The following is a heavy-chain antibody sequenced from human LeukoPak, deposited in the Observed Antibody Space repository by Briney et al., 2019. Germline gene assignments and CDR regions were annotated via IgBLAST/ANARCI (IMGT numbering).Heavy chain of an antibody. D-gene: IGHD3-10*01. Sequence: GGSLRLSCAASGFTFSSYWMHWVRQAPGKGLVWVSRINSDGSSTSYADSVKGRFTISRDNAKNSLYLQMNSLRAEDTAVYYCARIFALYGSGVMDVWGQGTTVTVSS. CDR3: ARIFALYGSGVMDV. J-gene: IGHJ6*02. CDR2: INSDGSST. CDR1: GFTFSSYW. V-gene: IGHV3-74*01.